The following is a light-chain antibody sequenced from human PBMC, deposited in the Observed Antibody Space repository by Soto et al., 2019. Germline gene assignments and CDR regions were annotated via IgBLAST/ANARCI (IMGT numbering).Light chain of an antibody. CDR2: KVS. CDR1: SSDVGGYNY. V-gene: IGLV2-8*01. CDR3: TSYAGSNNFFYV. Sequence: ALTQPPSASGSPGQSVTISCTGTSSDVGGYNYVSWYQQHPGKAPKLMIYKVSKRPSGVPDRFSGSKSGNTASLTVSGLQAEDEADYYCTSYAGSNNFFYVFGTGTKLTVL. J-gene: IGLJ1*01.